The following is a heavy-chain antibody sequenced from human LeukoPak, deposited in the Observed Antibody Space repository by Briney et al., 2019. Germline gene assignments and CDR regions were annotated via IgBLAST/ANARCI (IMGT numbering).Heavy chain of an antibody. CDR3: ARMKWLTMVRGVIIAGYYFGY. V-gene: IGHV4-39*07. J-gene: IGHJ4*02. Sequence: SETLSLTCTVSGDSISGSSYYWGWIRQPPGKGLEWIGSTFYNGRTYYKPSLKSRVTISVDTSKNQFSLKLSSVTAADTAVYYCARMKWLTMVRGVIIAGYYFGYWGQKTLVTVSS. CDR2: TFYNGRT. CDR1: GDSISGSSYY. D-gene: IGHD3-10*01.